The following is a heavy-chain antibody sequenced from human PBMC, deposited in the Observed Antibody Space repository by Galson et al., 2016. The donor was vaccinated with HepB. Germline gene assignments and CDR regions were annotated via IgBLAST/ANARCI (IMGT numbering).Heavy chain of an antibody. Sequence: SLRLSCAASGFTFSNFGMGWVRQTPGKGLEWVSSISPSDDTTFYADSVKGRFTISRDNSKDTLYLQMSGLRAEDTAVYYCAKISNHCLYDHYYFDYWGQGAQVTVSS. CDR1: GFTFSNFG. V-gene: IGHV3-23*01. J-gene: IGHJ4*02. CDR3: AKISNHCLYDHYYFDY. D-gene: IGHD3-3*02. CDR2: ISPSDDTT.